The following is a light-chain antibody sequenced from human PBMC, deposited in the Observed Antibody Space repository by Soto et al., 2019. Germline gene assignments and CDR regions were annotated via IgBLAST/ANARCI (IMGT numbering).Light chain of an antibody. CDR2: GNN. J-gene: IGLJ2*01. Sequence: QSVLTQPPSVSGAPGQRVTISCTGSSSNVGARYDVHWYQQLPGTAPKLLVSGNNKRPSGVPDRFSGSKSGTSASLAITGLQGGDEANYYCQSYDSRLSGVVFGGGTKLTVL. CDR1: SSNVGARYD. CDR3: QSYDSRLSGVV. V-gene: IGLV1-40*01.